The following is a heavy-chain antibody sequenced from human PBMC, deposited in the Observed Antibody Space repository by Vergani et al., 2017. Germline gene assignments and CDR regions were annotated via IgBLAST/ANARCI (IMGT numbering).Heavy chain of an antibody. CDR2: IKQDGSGK. CDR3: AKDHATFSRYYYYGMDV. Sequence: EVQLVESGGGLVQPGGSLRLSCAASGFTFSNYWMSWVRQAPGKRLEWVANIKQDGSGKYYVDSVKGRFTISRDNAKNSLYLQMNSLRAEDTALYYCAKDHATFSRYYYYGMDVWGQGTTVTVSS. V-gene: IGHV3-7*03. J-gene: IGHJ6*02. D-gene: IGHD5-12*01. CDR1: GFTFSNYW.